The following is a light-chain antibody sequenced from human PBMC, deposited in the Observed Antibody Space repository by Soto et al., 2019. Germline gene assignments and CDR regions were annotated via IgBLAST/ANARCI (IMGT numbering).Light chain of an antibody. J-gene: IGKJ1*01. CDR2: AAS. Sequence: DVQMTQSPSSVSASVGDRVTITCRACEGIGNWLAWYQQKPVKASNLLIYAASSVHIGVPSRFSGSGSGPDFSLTISSLQPEDFAIYYCQQANTFPRTFGQGTKVEIK. CDR3: QQANTFPRT. CDR1: EGIGNW. V-gene: IGKV1-12*01.